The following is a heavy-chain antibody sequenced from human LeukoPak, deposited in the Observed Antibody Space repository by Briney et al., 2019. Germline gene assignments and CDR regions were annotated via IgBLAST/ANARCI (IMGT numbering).Heavy chain of an antibody. J-gene: IGHJ3*02. D-gene: IGHD6-19*01. V-gene: IGHV3-21*01. Sequence: ETLSLTCAVSGGSISSSNWWSWVRQPPGKGLEWVSSISSTSNYIYYADSVKGRFTISRDNAKNSLFLQMNSLGAEDTAVYYCARDPGGIAVPGLGFAFDIWGQGTMVTVSS. CDR2: ISSTSNYI. CDR1: GGSISSSN. CDR3: ARDPGGIAVPGLGFAFDI.